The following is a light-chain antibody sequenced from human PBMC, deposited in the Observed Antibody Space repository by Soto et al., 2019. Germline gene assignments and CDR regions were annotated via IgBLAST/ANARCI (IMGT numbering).Light chain of an antibody. V-gene: IGKV3-15*01. CDR1: QSVSSN. CDR3: QQYNKWPPAWT. CDR2: GAS. J-gene: IGKJ1*01. Sequence: EIVMTQSPATLSVSPGERATLSCRASQSVSSNLAWYQQKPGQAPRLLIYGASTRATGIPARFSGRGSGTEFTLTISSLHSDDSAVYFCQQYNKWPPAWTFGQGTKVEIK.